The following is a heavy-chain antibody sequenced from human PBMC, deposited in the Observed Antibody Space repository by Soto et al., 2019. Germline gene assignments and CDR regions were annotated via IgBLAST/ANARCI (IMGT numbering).Heavy chain of an antibody. CDR2: IYYSGST. D-gene: IGHD1-20*01. CDR3: ARHGDVYTY. CDR1: GGSVSSGSYY. J-gene: IGHJ4*02. V-gene: IGHV4-61*01. Sequence: SETLSLTCTVSGGSVSSGSYYWSWIRQPPGKGLEWIGYIYYSGSTNYNPSLKSRVTISADTSKNQFSLKLSSVTAADTAFYYCARHGDVYTYCGQGTLVTVSS.